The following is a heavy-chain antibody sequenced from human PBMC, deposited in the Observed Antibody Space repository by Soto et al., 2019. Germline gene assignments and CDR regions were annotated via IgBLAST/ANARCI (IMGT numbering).Heavy chain of an antibody. Sequence: ASVKVSCKASGYTFTGYYLHWVRQAPGQGPEWVGKIDPDSGDTDQSQKFQGRVTLTRDTAIDTAYVELTRLTLDDTAIYYCARGPLEWGQGPLATVYS. CDR3: ARGPLE. D-gene: IGHD3-3*02. CDR2: IDPDSGDT. J-gene: IGHJ4*02. CDR1: GYTFTGYY. V-gene: IGHV1-2*02.